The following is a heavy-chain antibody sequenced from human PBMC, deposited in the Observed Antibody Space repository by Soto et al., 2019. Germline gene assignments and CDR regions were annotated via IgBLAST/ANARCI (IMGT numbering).Heavy chain of an antibody. CDR1: GCTFSSYA. V-gene: IGHV1-69*06. CDR3: ARHYYDSSGYFAVRDDAFDI. J-gene: IGHJ3*02. D-gene: IGHD3-22*01. Sequence: ASVKVSCKASGCTFSSYAISWVRQAPGQGREWMGGIIPIFGTANYAQKFQGRVTITADKSTSTAYMELSSLRSEDTAVYYCARHYYDSSGYFAVRDDAFDIWGQGTMVTVS. CDR2: IIPIFGTA.